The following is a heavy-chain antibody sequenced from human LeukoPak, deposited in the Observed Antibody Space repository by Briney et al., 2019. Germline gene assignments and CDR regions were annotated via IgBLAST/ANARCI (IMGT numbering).Heavy chain of an antibody. CDR2: IRYDGSKD. CDR3: AKDGDDCSSSTCHYYYYYMDV. D-gene: IGHD4-11*01. Sequence: PGGSLRLSCGASGFTFSRYGMHWVRQAPGRGLEWVAFIRYDGSKDYYADSVKGRFTISRDNSKNTLYLQMNSLSAEDTAVYYCAKDGDDCSSSTCHYYYYYMDVWGKGTTVTVSS. J-gene: IGHJ6*03. CDR1: GFTFSRYG. V-gene: IGHV3-30*02.